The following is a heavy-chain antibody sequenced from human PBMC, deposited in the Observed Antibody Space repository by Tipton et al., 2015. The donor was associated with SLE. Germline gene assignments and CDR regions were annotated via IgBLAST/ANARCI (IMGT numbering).Heavy chain of an antibody. CDR1: GFTFSSYG. D-gene: IGHD1-14*01. J-gene: IGHJ6*02. CDR3: AKATIRHYYYGMDV. Sequence: SLRLSCAASGFTFSSYGMHWVRQAPGKGLEWEAVIWYDGSNKYYADSVKGRFTISRDNSKNTLYLQMNSLRAEDTAVYYCAKATIRHYYYGMDVWGQGTTVTVSS. CDR2: IWYDGSNK. V-gene: IGHV3-33*06.